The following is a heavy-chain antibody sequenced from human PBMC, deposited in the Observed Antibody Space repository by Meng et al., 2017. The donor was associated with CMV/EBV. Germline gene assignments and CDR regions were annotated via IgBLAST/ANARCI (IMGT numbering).Heavy chain of an antibody. CDR1: GFTFSSYW. V-gene: IGHV3-7*04. D-gene: IGHD5-12*01. CDR2: IKQDGSEK. Sequence: LSLTCAASGFTFSSYWMSWVRQAPGKGLEWVANIKQDGSEKYYVDSVKGRFTISRDNAKNSLYLQMNSLRAEDTAVYYCAKEAGRYSGYDFGSYYYYYGMDVWGQGTTVTVSS. J-gene: IGHJ6*02. CDR3: AKEAGRYSGYDFGSYYYYYGMDV.